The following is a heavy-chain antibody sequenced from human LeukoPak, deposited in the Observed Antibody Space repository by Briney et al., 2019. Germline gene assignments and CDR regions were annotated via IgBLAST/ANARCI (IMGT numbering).Heavy chain of an antibody. J-gene: IGHJ3*02. CDR1: GYTFTSYY. CDR3: ARTPPPQRYGDYVFDAFDI. D-gene: IGHD4-17*01. V-gene: IGHV1-69*02. Sequence: GASVKVSCKASGYTFTSYYMHWVRQAPGQGLEWMGRIIPILGIANYAQKFQGRVTITADKSTSTAYMELSSLRSEDTAVYYCARTPPPQRYGDYVFDAFDIWGQGTMVTVSS. CDR2: IIPILGIA.